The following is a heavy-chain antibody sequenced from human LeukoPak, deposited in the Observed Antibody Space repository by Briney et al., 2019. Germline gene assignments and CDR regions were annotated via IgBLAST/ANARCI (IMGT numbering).Heavy chain of an antibody. Sequence: ASVKVSCKASGYTFTSYGISWVRQAPGQGLEWMGWIGAYNGNTNYAQKLQGRVTMTTDTSTSTAYMELRSLRSDDTAVYYCARDGLGYCTNGVCYDGWFDPWGQGTLVTVSS. D-gene: IGHD2-8*01. V-gene: IGHV1-18*01. CDR3: ARDGLGYCTNGVCYDGWFDP. CDR1: GYTFTSYG. J-gene: IGHJ5*02. CDR2: IGAYNGNT.